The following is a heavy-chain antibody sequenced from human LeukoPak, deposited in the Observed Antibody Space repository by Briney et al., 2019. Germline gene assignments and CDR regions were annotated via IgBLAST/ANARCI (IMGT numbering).Heavy chain of an antibody. V-gene: IGHV4-4*09. D-gene: IGHD2-2*01. CDR2: IYTSGST. J-gene: IGHJ3*02. CDR3: ARRKCTTTSCLTKNAFDI. CDR1: GSISGYY. Sequence: SETLSLTCTVSGSISGYYWSWTRQPPGKGLEWIGYIYTSGSTNYNPPLESRVTISVDTSKNQFSLDLSSVTAADTAVYYCARRKCTTTSCLTKNAFDIWGQGTMVTVSS.